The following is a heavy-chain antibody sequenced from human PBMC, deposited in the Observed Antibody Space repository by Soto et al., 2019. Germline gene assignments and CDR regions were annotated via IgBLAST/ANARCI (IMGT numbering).Heavy chain of an antibody. CDR1: GGSISSGDYY. CDR2: IYYSGST. Sequence: PSETLSLTCTVSGGSISSGDYYWSWIRQPPGKGLEWIGYIYYSGSTYYNTSLKSRVTKSVDTSKNQLSLKLRSVTAADTVVYYCYLLGLDVVATIPMYFDYWGQGTLVTVS. J-gene: IGHJ4*02. CDR3: YLLGLDVVATIPMYFDY. V-gene: IGHV4-30-4*03. D-gene: IGHD5-12*01.